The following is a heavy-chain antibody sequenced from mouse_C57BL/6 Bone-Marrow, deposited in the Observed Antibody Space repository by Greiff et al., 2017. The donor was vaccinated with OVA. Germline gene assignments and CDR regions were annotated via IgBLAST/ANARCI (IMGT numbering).Heavy chain of an antibody. CDR2: IRSKSNNYAT. CDR1: GFSFNTYA. J-gene: IGHJ4*01. Sequence: EVQLVESGGGLVQPKGSLKLSCAASGFSFNTYAMNWVRQAPGKGLEWVARIRSKSNNYATYYADYVKDRFTISRDDSESMLYLQMNNLKTEDTAMYDCVRYYGSSYDYAIDYWGKGTSVTVSS. V-gene: IGHV10-1*01. CDR3: VRYYGSSYDYAIDY. D-gene: IGHD1-1*01.